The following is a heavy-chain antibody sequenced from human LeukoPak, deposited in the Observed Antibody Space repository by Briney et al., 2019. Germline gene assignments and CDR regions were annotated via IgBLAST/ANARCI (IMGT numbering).Heavy chain of an antibody. CDR3: ARRRSSSWYYYFDY. V-gene: IGHV4-39*01. J-gene: IGHJ4*02. CDR1: GGSISSSSYY. CDR2: IYYSGST. D-gene: IGHD6-13*01. Sequence: SETLSLTCTVSGGSISSSSYYWGWIRQPPGKGLEWIGSIYYSGSTYYSPSLKSRVTISVDTSKNQFSLKLSSVTAADTAVYYCARRRSSSWYYYFDYWGQGTLVTVSS.